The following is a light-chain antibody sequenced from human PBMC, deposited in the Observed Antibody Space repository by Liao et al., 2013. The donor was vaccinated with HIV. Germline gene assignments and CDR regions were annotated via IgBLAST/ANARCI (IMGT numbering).Light chain of an antibody. J-gene: IGLJ3*02. V-gene: IGLV3-21*01. CDR2: YDS. Sequence: SYVLTQSPSMSVAPGKTARITCGENNIGSKNVHWYQQKPGQAPTLVMYYDSLRPSGIPERFSGSNSGNTATLTISRVEAGDEADYYCQVWDSSSDHWVFGGGTKLTVL. CDR3: QVWDSSSDHWV. CDR1: NIGSKN.